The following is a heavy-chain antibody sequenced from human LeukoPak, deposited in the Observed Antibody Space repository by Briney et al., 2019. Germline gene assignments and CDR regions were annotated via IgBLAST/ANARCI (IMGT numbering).Heavy chain of an antibody. CDR2: IKEDGGEK. J-gene: IGHJ4*02. D-gene: IGHD3-10*01. V-gene: IGHV3-7*01. CDR3: AKVAKYYYGPETYYFFEQ. CDR1: GFSFSNYW. Sequence: GGSLRLSCVASGFSFSNYWMTWVRQAPGKGLEWVANIKEDGGEKYYVDSVKGRFTISRDYAKNSLYLQMNSLRVEDTAVYYCAKVAKYYYGPETYYFFEQWGQGTPVTASS.